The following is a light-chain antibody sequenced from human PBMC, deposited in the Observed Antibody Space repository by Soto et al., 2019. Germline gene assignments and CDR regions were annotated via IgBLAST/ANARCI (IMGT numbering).Light chain of an antibody. J-gene: IGLJ1*01. CDR3: GSWDSSLSAYV. CDR1: SSNIGDNS. V-gene: IGLV1-51*01. CDR2: DDD. Sequence: QSVMSQPPSVSAAPGQRVTISCSGSSSNIGDNSVSWYQQLPGTAPKLLIYDDDQRPSGIPDRFSGSKSGTSATLGITGFQTGDEADYYCGSWDSSLSAYVFGTGTKLTVL.